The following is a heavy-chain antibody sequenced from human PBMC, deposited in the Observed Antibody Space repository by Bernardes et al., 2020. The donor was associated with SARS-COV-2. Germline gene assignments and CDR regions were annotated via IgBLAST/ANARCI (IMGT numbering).Heavy chain of an antibody. Sequence: ASVKVSCKASGYTFSDYYIHWLRQAPGQGFEWMGWISPKSGATNYAQKLQGRVTMTRDTAISKEYMQLTRLTSDDTAVYYCARTFYYDRGGDSVFDQWGQGTLVSVSS. D-gene: IGHD2-21*01. CDR1: GYTFSDYY. CDR3: ARTFYYDRGGDSVFDQ. CDR2: ISPKSGAT. V-gene: IGHV1-2*02. J-gene: IGHJ4*02.